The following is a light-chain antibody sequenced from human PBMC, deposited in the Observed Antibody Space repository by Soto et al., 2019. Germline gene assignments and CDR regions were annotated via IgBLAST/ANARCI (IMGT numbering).Light chain of an antibody. Sequence: DIQLTQSPSFLSASVGDRVTITCRASQGISSYLAWYQQKPGKAPELLIYAASTLQSGVPSRFSGGGIGTEFSLSISSLQPDDFATYYCQQYSTYPWTFGQGTKVDIK. CDR3: QQYSTYPWT. J-gene: IGKJ1*01. CDR2: AAS. V-gene: IGKV1-9*01. CDR1: QGISSY.